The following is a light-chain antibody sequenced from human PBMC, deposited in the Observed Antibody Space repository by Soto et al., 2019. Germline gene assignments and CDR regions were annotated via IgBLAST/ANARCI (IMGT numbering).Light chain of an antibody. J-gene: IGKJ1*01. CDR3: QQYNDWPPWT. Sequence: EIVMTQSPATLSVSPGESAPLSCRASQSVSSNLAWYQQKPGQAPRLLIYGASTRATGIPARFSGSGSGTEFTLTISSLQSEDFAVYYCQQYNDWPPWTLGQGTKVDIK. CDR2: GAS. V-gene: IGKV3-15*01. CDR1: QSVSSN.